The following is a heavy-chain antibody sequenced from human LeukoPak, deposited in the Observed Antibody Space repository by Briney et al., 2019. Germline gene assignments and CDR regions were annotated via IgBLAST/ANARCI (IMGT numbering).Heavy chain of an antibody. D-gene: IGHD1-26*01. CDR3: AREGAKWELPDYYFDY. CDR1: GFTFDDYG. CDR2: INWNGGST. V-gene: IGHV3-20*04. Sequence: GGSLRLSCAASGFTFDDYGMSWVRQAPGKGLEWVSGINWNGGSTGYADSVKGRFTISRDNAKNSLYLQMNSLRAEDTAVYYCAREGAKWELPDYYFDYWGQGTLVTVSS. J-gene: IGHJ4*02.